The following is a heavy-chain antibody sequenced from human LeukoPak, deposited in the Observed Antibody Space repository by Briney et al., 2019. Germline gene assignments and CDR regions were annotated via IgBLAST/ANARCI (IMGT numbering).Heavy chain of an antibody. CDR2: ISNGGTSK. CDR3: ARGFDWYHFDY. J-gene: IGHJ4*02. V-gene: IGHV3-30*04. D-gene: IGHD3-9*01. CDR1: EFTFSNHG. Sequence: QPGRPLRLSCAASEFTFSNHGMHWARQAPGKGLEWVAVISNGGTSKYYADSVKGRFTISRDNSKNTLYLQMNSLRDEDTAVYYCARGFDWYHFDYWGQGTLVTVSS.